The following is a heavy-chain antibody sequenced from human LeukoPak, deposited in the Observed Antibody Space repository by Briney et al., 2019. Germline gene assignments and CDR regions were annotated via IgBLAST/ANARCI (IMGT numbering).Heavy chain of an antibody. D-gene: IGHD1-26*01. J-gene: IGHJ4*02. CDR3: ARDLVGAIAHGFDY. V-gene: IGHV3-33*08. CDR1: GFTFSSYA. CDR2: IWYDGSDK. Sequence: GGSLRLSCAASGFTFSSYAMYWVRQAPGKGLEWVAVIWYDGSDKYYADSVKGRFTISRDISKNTLYLQMNSLRAEDTAVYYCARDLVGAIAHGFDYWGQGTLVTVSS.